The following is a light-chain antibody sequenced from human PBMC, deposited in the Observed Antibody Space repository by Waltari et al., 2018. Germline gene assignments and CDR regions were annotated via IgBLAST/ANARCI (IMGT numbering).Light chain of an antibody. CDR3: QQRSNWPPRYT. CDR2: DAS. V-gene: IGKV3-11*01. Sequence: EIVLTQSPATLSLSPGARATLSCRASQSVSCYLARYQQKPGQAPRLLIYDASNRATGSPARFSGSGSGTDFTLTISSLEPEDFAVYYCQQRSNWPPRYTFGQGTKLEIK. CDR1: QSVSCY. J-gene: IGKJ2*01.